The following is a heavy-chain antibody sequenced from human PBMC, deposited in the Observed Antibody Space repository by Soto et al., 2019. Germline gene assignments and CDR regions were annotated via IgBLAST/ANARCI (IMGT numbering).Heavy chain of an antibody. D-gene: IGHD1-26*01. J-gene: IGHJ4*02. V-gene: IGHV1-18*01. CDR2: ISAHNGNT. Sequence: QVHLVQSGAEVKKPGASVKVSCKGSGYTFTSYGITWVRQAPGQGLEWMGWISAHNGNTDYAQKLQGRVTVTRDTSTSTAYRALRSLRSDDTAVYYCARGSYGDYWGQGALVTVSS. CDR3: ARGSYGDY. CDR1: GYTFTSYG.